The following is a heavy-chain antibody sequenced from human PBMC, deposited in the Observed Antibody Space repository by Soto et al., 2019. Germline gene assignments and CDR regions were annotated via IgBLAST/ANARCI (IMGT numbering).Heavy chain of an antibody. CDR1: GGSLKSGSYS. CDR3: ARDFAYFDS. V-gene: IGHV4-61*01. D-gene: IGHD3-3*01. CDR2: VYHTGRT. J-gene: IGHJ4*02. Sequence: QVQLQESGPGLVKPSETLSLTCTASGGSLKSGSYSWSWIQQPPGKGLEWIGYVYHTGRTSYNPSLKSRVSISMDTSKNQFSLNLDSVTAADTAVYFCARDFAYFDSWGQGTLVTVSS.